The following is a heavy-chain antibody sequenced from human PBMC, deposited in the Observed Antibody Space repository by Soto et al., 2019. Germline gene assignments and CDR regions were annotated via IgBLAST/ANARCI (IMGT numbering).Heavy chain of an antibody. Sequence: GGSLRLSCAASGFTFSSYGMHWVRQAPGKGLEWVAVIWYDGSNKYYADSVKGRFTISRDNSKNTLYLQMNSLRAEDTAVYYCARGSCSSTSCYTPYYYGMDVWGQGTTVTVSS. CDR2: IWYDGSNK. V-gene: IGHV3-33*01. J-gene: IGHJ6*02. CDR1: GFTFSSYG. D-gene: IGHD2-2*02. CDR3: ARGSCSSTSCYTPYYYGMDV.